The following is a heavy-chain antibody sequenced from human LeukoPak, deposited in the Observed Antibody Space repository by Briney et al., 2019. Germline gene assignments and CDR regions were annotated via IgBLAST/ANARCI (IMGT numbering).Heavy chain of an antibody. V-gene: IGHV3-11*04. CDR3: ARDIYYYDSSGYYFPGGSDY. Sequence: GGSLRLSCAASGFTFSDYYMSWIRQAPGKGLEWVSYISGGGSTIYYADSVKGRFTISRDNAKNSLYLQMNSLRAEDTAVYYCARDIYYYDSSGYYFPGGSDYWGQGTLVTVSS. CDR1: GFTFSDYY. D-gene: IGHD3-22*01. CDR2: ISGGGSTI. J-gene: IGHJ4*02.